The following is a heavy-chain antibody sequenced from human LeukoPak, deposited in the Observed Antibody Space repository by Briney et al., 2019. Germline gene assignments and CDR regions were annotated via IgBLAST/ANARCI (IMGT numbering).Heavy chain of an antibody. CDR2: ISAYNGNT. Sequence: ASVKVSCKASGYTFTSYGISWVRQAPGQGLEWMGWISAYNGNTNYAQKFQGRVTITAAESTSTAYMELSSLRSEDTAVYYCVLYSSSFNRDIDYWGQGTLVTVSS. J-gene: IGHJ4*02. V-gene: IGHV1-18*01. D-gene: IGHD6-13*01. CDR1: GYTFTSYG. CDR3: VLYSSSFNRDIDY.